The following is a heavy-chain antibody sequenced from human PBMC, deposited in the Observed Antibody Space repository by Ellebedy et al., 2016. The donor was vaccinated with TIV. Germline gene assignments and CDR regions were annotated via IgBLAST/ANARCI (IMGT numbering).Heavy chain of an antibody. CDR1: GFTFNIYD. Sequence: PGGSLRLSCAASGFTFNIYDMSWVRQAPGKGLEWVSGISSSGDSTYYADSVKGRFTISRDNSKNTMFLQMSSLRAEDTALYYCAVVAGSWYFDLWGRGTLVTVSS. J-gene: IGHJ2*01. CDR3: AVVAGSWYFDL. V-gene: IGHV3-64D*09. D-gene: IGHD6-19*01. CDR2: ISSSGDST.